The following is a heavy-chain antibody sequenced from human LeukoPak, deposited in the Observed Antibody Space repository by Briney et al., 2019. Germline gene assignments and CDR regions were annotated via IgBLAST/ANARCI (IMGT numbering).Heavy chain of an antibody. Sequence: PSETLSLTCSVSGDSINSGDYYWGWIRQPPGKGLEWIGSVYYNGNRYYKPSLKSRVTTSIDTSKNQFSLKLSSVTAADTAVYYCARGLIVVVVADTSQWFDPWGQGTLVTVSS. J-gene: IGHJ5*02. D-gene: IGHD2-15*01. V-gene: IGHV4-39*07. CDR3: ARGLIVVVVADTSQWFDP. CDR2: VYYNGNR. CDR1: GDSINSGDYY.